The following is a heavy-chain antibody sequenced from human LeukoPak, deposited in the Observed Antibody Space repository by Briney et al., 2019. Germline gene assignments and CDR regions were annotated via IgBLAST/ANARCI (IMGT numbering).Heavy chain of an antibody. Sequence: GRSLRLSCAASGFTFSSYAMHWVRQAPGKGLEWVAVISYDGSNKYYADSVKGRLTISRDNSKNTLYPQMNSLRAEDTAVYYCARAHYYDSSGYSNFDYWGQGTLVTVSS. V-gene: IGHV3-30-3*01. CDR1: GFTFSSYA. D-gene: IGHD3-22*01. CDR3: ARAHYYDSSGYSNFDY. J-gene: IGHJ4*02. CDR2: ISYDGSNK.